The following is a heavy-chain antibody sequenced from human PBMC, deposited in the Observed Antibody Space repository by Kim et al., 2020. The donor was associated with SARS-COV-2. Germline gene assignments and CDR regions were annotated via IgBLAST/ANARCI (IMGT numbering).Heavy chain of an antibody. V-gene: IGHV3-30*04. D-gene: IGHD3-10*01. J-gene: IGHJ4*02. CDR3: AREGSSGSFPDS. CDR1: GFTFSSYA. CDR2: ISYDGSNK. Sequence: GGSLRLSCAASGFTFSSYAMHWVRQAPGKGLEWVAVISYDGSNKYYADSVKGRFTISRDNSKNTLYLQMNSLRVDDTAVYYCAREGSSGSFPDSWGQGT.